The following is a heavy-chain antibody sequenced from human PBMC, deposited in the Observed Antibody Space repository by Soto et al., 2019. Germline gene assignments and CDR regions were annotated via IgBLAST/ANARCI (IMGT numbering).Heavy chain of an antibody. CDR3: ARASIGYCGYDPRVAFYF. CDR2: ISSSSSYI. D-gene: IGHD5-12*01. J-gene: IGHJ3*01. CDR1: GFTFSSYS. Sequence: GGTLRLSCAASGFTFSSYSMNWVRQAPGKGLEWVSSISSSSSYIYYADSVKGRFTISRDNAKNSLYLQMNSLRAEDTAVYYCARASIGYCGYDPRVAFYFCGRGT. V-gene: IGHV3-21*01.